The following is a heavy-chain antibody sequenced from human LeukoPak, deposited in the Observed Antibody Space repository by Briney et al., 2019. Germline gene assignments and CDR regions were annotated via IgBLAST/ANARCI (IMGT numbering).Heavy chain of an antibody. V-gene: IGHV3-48*01. CDR2: ISSSSSTI. CDR3: ARPYSGYEYYFDY. J-gene: IGHJ4*02. D-gene: IGHD5-12*01. Sequence: GGSLRLSCAASGFTFSSYSMNWVRQAPGKGLEWVSYISSSSSTIYYADSVKGRFTISRDNAKNSLYLQMNSLRAEDTAVYYCARPYSGYEYYFDYWGQGTLVTVSS. CDR1: GFTFSSYS.